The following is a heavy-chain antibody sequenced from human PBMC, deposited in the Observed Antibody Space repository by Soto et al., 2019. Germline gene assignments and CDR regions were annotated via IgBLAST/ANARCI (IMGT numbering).Heavy chain of an antibody. CDR3: AKAQPLRFLEWSYDY. D-gene: IGHD3-3*01. V-gene: IGHV3-23*01. CDR2: ISGSGGST. J-gene: IGHJ4*02. Sequence: GSLGPSWAASWFTFCSYAKGWVRQGAGKGLEGGSAISGSGGSTYYADSVKGRFTISRDNSKNTLYLQMNSLRAEDTAVYYCAKAQPLRFLEWSYDYWGQGTLVTVSS. CDR1: WFTFCSYA.